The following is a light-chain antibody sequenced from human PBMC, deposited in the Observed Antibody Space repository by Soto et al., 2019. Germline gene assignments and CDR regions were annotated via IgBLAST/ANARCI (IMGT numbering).Light chain of an antibody. CDR2: AAS. V-gene: IGKV1-27*01. J-gene: IGKJ3*01. CDR1: QDIRNF. Sequence: DIQMTQSPTSLSASVGDRVTITCRASQDIRNFVAWYQQKPGKAPKLLLYAASTLQSGVPSRFSGSGSGTDFTLTINSLQPEAVATYACQKYSSVPVFGPGTKVEIK. CDR3: QKYSSVPV.